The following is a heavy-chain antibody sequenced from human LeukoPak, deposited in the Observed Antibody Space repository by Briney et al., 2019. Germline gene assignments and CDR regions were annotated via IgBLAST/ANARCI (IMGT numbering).Heavy chain of an antibody. J-gene: IGHJ6*02. CDR2: INANGGNT. CDR3: ARRNAMDV. V-gene: IGHV3-23*01. Sequence: GGSLRLSCAASGFTFSNYAMSWVRQAPGKGLEWVSTINANGGNTYYAASVKGRFTLSRDNSKNTLSLQMNSLRAEDTAVYYCARRNAMDVWGQGATVIVFS. CDR1: GFTFSNYA.